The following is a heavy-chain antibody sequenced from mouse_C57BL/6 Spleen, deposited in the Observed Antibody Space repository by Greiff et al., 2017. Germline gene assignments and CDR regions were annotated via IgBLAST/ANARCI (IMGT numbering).Heavy chain of an antibody. J-gene: IGHJ2*01. D-gene: IGHD4-1*01. Sequence: EVQRVESGGGLVKPGGSLKLSCAASGFTFSSYTMSWVRQTPEKRLEWVATISGGGGNTYYPDSVKGRFTISRDNAKNTLYLQMSSLRSEDTALYYCARHNWEDYFDYWGQGTTLTVSS. CDR3: ARHNWEDYFDY. CDR2: ISGGGGNT. V-gene: IGHV5-9*01. CDR1: GFTFSSYT.